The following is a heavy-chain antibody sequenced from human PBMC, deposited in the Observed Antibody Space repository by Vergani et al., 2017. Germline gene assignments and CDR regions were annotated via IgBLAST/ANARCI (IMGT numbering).Heavy chain of an antibody. V-gene: IGHV3-13*04. CDR1: GFTFSSYD. J-gene: IGHJ5*02. D-gene: IGHD6-19*01. Sequence: EVQLVESGGGLVQPGGSLRLSCAASGFTFSSYDMHWVRQATGKGLEWVSAIGTAGDTYYPGSVKGRFTISRENAKNSLYLQMNSLRAGDTAVYYCERRTGSSGWYWFDPWGQGTLVTVSS. CDR2: IGTAGDT. CDR3: ERRTGSSGWYWFDP.